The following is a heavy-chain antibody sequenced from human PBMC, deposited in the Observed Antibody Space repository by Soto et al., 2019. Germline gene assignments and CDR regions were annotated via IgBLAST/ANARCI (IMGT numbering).Heavy chain of an antibody. CDR2: INAGNGNT. J-gene: IGHJ4*02. CDR3: ARAARAGSSSSPGDY. V-gene: IGHV1-3*01. Sequence: GASVKVSCKASGCTFTSYAMHWVRQAPGQRLEWMGWINAGNGNTKYSQKFQGRVTITRDTSASTAYMELSSLRSEDTAVYYCARAARAGSSSSPGDYWGQGTLVTVSS. D-gene: IGHD6-6*01. CDR1: GCTFTSYA.